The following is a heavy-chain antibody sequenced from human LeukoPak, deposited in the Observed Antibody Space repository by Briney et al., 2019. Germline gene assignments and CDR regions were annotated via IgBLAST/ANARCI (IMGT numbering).Heavy chain of an antibody. J-gene: IGHJ4*02. CDR1: GFTFGSYA. CDR3: AKDRSLAGAESLDY. V-gene: IGHV3-23*01. CDR2: ITGSGATT. Sequence: PGGSLRLSCAASGFTFGSYAMSWVRQAPGKGLEWVSAITGSGATTYYADSVRGRFTISRDNSKNTLYLQMNGLRAEDTAIYYCAKDRSLAGAESLDYWGQGTLVTVSS. D-gene: IGHD1-26*01.